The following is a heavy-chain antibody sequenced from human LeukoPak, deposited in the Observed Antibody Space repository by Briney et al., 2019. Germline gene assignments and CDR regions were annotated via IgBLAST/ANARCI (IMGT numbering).Heavy chain of an antibody. CDR2: IRSSSSYT. CDR1: GFTFSDYY. J-gene: IGHJ4*02. Sequence: PGGSLRLSCAASGFTFSDYYISWIRQAPGKGLEWVSYIRSSSSYTNYADSVKGRFTISRDNAKNSLYLQMNSLRAEDTAVYYCARAVTNYDILTGYYMDYFDYWGQGTLVTVSS. D-gene: IGHD3-9*01. V-gene: IGHV3-11*05. CDR3: ARAVTNYDILTGYYMDYFDY.